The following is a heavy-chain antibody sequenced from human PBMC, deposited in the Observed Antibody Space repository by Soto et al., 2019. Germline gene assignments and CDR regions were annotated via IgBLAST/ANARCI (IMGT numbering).Heavy chain of an antibody. Sequence: SETLSLTCTVSGGSISSGGYYWSWIRQYPGKGLEWIGNIFYSGTTSYNPSLKSRVAISIDTSKNQFSLKLSSVTAADTAVYYCARERQPYIISRGVCFGPWGQGTLVTVSS. J-gene: IGHJ5*02. CDR1: GGSISSGGYY. CDR3: ARERQPYIISRGVCFGP. V-gene: IGHV4-31*03. D-gene: IGHD3-10*01. CDR2: IFYSGTT.